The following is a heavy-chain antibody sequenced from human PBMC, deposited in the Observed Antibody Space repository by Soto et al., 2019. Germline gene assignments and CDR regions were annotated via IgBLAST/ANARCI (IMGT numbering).Heavy chain of an antibody. CDR2: MNPNSDNT. J-gene: IGHJ4*02. Sequence: EASVKVSCKSSGDTFTSYDINWVRQATGQGLEWMGWMNPNSDNTGYAQKFQGRVTMTRNTSISTAYMELSSLRSEDTAVYYCARDIEPPGLFFDYWGQGTLVTVSS. CDR1: GDTFTSYD. D-gene: IGHD6-13*01. V-gene: IGHV1-8*01. CDR3: ARDIEPPGLFFDY.